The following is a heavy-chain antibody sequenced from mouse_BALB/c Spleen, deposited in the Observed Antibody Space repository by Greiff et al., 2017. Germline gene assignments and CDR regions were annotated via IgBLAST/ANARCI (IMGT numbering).Heavy chain of an antibody. CDR2: ISDGGSYT. D-gene: IGHD2-1*01. J-gene: IGHJ3*01. V-gene: IGHV5-4*02. CDR1: GFTFSDYY. CDR3: ARAPYGNYEGFAY. Sequence: DVMLVESGGGLVKPGGSLKLSCAASGFTFSDYYMYWVRQTPEKRLEWVATISDGGSYTYYPDSVKGRFTISRDNAKNNLYLQMSSLKSEDTAMYYCARAPYGNYEGFAYWGQGTLVTVSA.